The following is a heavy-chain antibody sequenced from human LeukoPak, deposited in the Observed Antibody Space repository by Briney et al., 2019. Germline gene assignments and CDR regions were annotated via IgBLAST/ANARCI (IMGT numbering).Heavy chain of an antibody. CDR1: GFTFSGSA. CDR3: TSSLYGSGSYPNYYYYFGMDV. J-gene: IGHJ6*04. Sequence: GGSLRLSCAASGFTFSGSAMHWVRQASGKGLEWVGRIRSKANSYATAYAASVKGRFTISRDDSKNTAYLQMNSLKTEDTVVYYCTSSLYGSGSYPNYYYYFGMDVWGKGTTVTVSS. CDR2: IRSKANSYAT. D-gene: IGHD3-10*01. V-gene: IGHV3-73*01.